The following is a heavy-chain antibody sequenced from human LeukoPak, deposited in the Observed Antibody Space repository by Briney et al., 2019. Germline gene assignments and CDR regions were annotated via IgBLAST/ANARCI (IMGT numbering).Heavy chain of an antibody. J-gene: IGHJ5*02. CDR2: ISAYNGDT. CDR1: GYTFTSYG. V-gene: IGHV1-18*01. D-gene: IGHD3-10*01. CDR3: ARDEYYYGSGSYFWFDP. Sequence: GASVKVSCKASGYTFTSYGISWGRQALGQGREWMGWISAYNGDTNYAQKLQGRVTMTTDTSTSTAYMELRSLRSDDTAVYYCARDEYYYGSGSYFWFDPWGQGTLVTVSS.